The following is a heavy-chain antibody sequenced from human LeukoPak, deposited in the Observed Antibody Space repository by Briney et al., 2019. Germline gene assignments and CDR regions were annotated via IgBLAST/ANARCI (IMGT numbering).Heavy chain of an antibody. Sequence: SETLSLTCTVSGGSISSYYWSWIRQPPGKGLEWIGYIYYSGSIDYNPSLKSRVTMSVDTSKNQYSLKLSSVTAADTAAYYCARTVRGFDYWGQGTLVTVSS. CDR3: ARTVRGFDY. V-gene: IGHV4-59*12. J-gene: IGHJ4*02. D-gene: IGHD3-16*01. CDR2: IYYSGSI. CDR1: GGSISSYY.